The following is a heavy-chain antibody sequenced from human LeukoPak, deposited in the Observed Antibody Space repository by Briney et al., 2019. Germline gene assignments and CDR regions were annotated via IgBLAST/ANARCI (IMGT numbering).Heavy chain of an antibody. J-gene: IGHJ3*01. D-gene: IGHD3-10*01. CDR1: GFTVSSNY. CDR2: IYSGGST. Sequence: GGSLRLSCAASGFTVSSNYMSWVRQAPGKGLEWVSVIYSGGSTYYADSVKGRFTISRDNSKNTLYLQLNSLRAEDTAVYYCAREGSGRTAYNDGLDVWGQGTMVTVSS. V-gene: IGHV3-53*01. CDR3: AREGSGRTAYNDGLDV.